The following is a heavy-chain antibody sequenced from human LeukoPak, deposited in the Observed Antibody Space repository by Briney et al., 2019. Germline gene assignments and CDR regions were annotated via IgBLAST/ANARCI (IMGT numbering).Heavy chain of an antibody. Sequence: SETLSLTCTVSGGSVSSGSYYWSWIRQPPGKGLEWIGYIYYSGSTNYNPSLKSRVTISVDTSKNQFSLKLSSVTAADTAVYYCARFTVYYFDYWGQGTLVTVSS. CDR2: IYYSGST. V-gene: IGHV4-61*01. D-gene: IGHD2-8*02. J-gene: IGHJ4*02. CDR1: GGSVSSGSYY. CDR3: ARFTVYYFDY.